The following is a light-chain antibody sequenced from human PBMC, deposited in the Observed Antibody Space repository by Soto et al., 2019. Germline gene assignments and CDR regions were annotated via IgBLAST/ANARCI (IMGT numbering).Light chain of an antibody. CDR1: SSDVGSYNR. CDR2: EVR. V-gene: IGLV2-18*01. CDR3: SLYTSSSLYV. J-gene: IGLJ1*01. Sequence: QSALTQPPSVSGSPGQSVTISCTGTSSDVGSYNRVSWYQQPPGTAPKLMIYEVRNRPSGVPDRFSGSKSGNTASLTISGLQAEDEADYYCSLYTSSSLYVFGTGTKAPS.